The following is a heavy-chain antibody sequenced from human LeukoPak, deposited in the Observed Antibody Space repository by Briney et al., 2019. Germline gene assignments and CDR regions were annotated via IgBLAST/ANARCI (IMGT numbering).Heavy chain of an antibody. CDR1: GYTFTSYG. Sequence: ASVKVSCKASGYTFTSYGISWVRQAPGQGLEWMGWISACNGNTNYAQKLQGRVTMTTDTSTSTAYMELRSLRSDDTAVYYCARDRDDYGDSGGFNYWGQGTLVTVSS. CDR2: ISACNGNT. J-gene: IGHJ4*02. D-gene: IGHD4-17*01. CDR3: ARDRDDYGDSGGFNY. V-gene: IGHV1-18*01.